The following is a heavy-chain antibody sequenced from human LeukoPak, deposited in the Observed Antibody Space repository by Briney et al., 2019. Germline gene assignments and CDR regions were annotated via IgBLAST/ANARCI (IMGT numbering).Heavy chain of an antibody. J-gene: IGHJ5*02. V-gene: IGHV3-23*01. CDR1: GFTFSSYA. CDR2: ISGSGGST. CDR3: AKDRSITMVRGANWFDP. D-gene: IGHD3-10*01. Sequence: TGGSPRLSCAASGFTFSSYAMSWVRQAPGKGLEWVSAISGSGGSTYYADSVKGRFTISRDNSKNALYLQMNSLRAEDTAVYYCAKDRSITMVRGANWFDPWGQGTLVTVSS.